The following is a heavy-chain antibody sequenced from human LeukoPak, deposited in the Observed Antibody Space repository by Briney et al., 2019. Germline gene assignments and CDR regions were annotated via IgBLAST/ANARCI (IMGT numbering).Heavy chain of an antibody. J-gene: IGHJ4*02. V-gene: IGHV3-30*04. Sequence: PGGSLRLSCAASGFTFSSYAMHWVRQAPGKGLEWVTVISYDGINKYYADSVKGRFTISRDNSKNTVYLQMNSLRGEDTAVYHCARGRNVDTSMVNDYWGQGTLVTVSS. CDR3: ARGRNVDTSMVNDY. CDR1: GFTFSSYA. D-gene: IGHD5-18*01. CDR2: ISYDGINK.